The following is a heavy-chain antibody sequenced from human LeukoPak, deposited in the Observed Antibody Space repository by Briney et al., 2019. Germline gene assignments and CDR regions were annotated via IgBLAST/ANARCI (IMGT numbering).Heavy chain of an antibody. V-gene: IGHV4-59*01. D-gene: IGHD3-22*01. CDR1: GGSISTYY. CDR3: ARIYYDSGAYYRRAFDI. Sequence: SSETLSLTCTVSGGSISTYYWSSIRQPPGKGLEWIAYVYNSGSTNYNPSLKSRVTISVDTSKNQFSLRLSSLTAADTAVYYCARIYYDSGAYYRRAFDIWGQGTMVTVSS. CDR2: VYNSGST. J-gene: IGHJ3*02.